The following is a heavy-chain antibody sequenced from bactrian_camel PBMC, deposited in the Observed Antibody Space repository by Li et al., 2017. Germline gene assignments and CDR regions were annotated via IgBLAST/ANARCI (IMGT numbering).Heavy chain of an antibody. Sequence: VQLVESGGGLETAGGSLRLSCAASGFRFKDYAMSWVRQAPGKGLEWVITITNDATESFYADSVKGRFTISRDNAKNAVSLQMNNLRSEDTARYYCTLLDYWGQGTQVTVS. D-gene: IGHD1*01. CDR3: TLLDY. CDR1: GFRFKDYA. V-gene: IGHV3S7*01. J-gene: IGHJ4*01. CDR2: ITNDATES.